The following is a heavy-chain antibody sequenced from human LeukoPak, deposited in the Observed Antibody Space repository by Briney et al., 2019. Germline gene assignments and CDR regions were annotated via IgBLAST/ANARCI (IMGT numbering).Heavy chain of an antibody. V-gene: IGHV1-69*01. Sequence: GSSVKVSCKASGGTFSSYAISWVRQAPGQGLEWMGGIIPIFGTANYAQKFQGRVTITADESTSTAYMELSSLRSEDTAVYYCASCYCSSTSCYTQRCYMDVWGKGTTVTVSS. CDR3: ASCYCSSTSCYTQRCYMDV. J-gene: IGHJ6*03. CDR2: IIPIFGTA. D-gene: IGHD2-2*02. CDR1: GGTFSSYA.